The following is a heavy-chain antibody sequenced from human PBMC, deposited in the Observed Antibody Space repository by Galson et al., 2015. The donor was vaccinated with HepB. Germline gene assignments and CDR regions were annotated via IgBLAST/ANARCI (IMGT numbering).Heavy chain of an antibody. CDR2: ISYDGSNK. J-gene: IGHJ6*02. Sequence: SLRLSCAASGFSFSSYAMHWVRQAPGKGLEWEAVISYDGSNKYYADSVKGRFTISRDNSKNTLYLQMNSLRAEDTAVYYCARGDDFWLGGMDVWGQGTTVTASS. V-gene: IGHV3-30-3*01. CDR1: GFSFSSYA. CDR3: ARGDDFWLGGMDV. D-gene: IGHD3-3*01.